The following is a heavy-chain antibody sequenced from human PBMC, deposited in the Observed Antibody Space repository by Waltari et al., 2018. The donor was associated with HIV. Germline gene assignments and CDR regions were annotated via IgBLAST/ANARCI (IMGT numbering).Heavy chain of an antibody. CDR1: GFTFSSYW. J-gene: IGHJ1*01. CDR3: AKGGTSGYTFGFGR. D-gene: IGHD5-18*01. CDR2: IKSDGSIT. V-gene: IGHV3-74*01. Sequence: EVQLVESGGGLVQPGGSLRLSCAASGFTFSSYWMHWVRQAPGKGLVGVARIKSDGSITRHADSVKGRCSISRDNARNTLYFQMNSLGAEDTAMYYCAKGGTSGYTFGFGRWGQGTLVTVSS.